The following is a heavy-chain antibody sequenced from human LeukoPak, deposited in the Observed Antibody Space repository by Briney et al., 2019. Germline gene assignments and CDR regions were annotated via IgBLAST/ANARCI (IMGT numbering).Heavy chain of an antibody. CDR3: AKEEKWLADSYGLDV. J-gene: IGHJ6*02. CDR2: ISYDGSNK. CDR1: GFTFSGYG. D-gene: IGHD6-19*01. V-gene: IGHV3-30*18. Sequence: GRSLRLSCAASGFTFSGYGMHWVRQAPGKGLEWMAVISYDGSNKDYGDSVKGRFTISRDNSKNTLDLQMNSLRAEDTAVYYCAKEEKWLADSYGLDVWGQGTTVTVSS.